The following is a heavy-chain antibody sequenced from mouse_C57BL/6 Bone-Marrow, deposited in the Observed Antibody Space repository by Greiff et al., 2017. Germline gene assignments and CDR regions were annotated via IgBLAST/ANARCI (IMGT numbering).Heavy chain of an antibody. D-gene: IGHD1-1*01. Sequence: QVQLQQSGPELVKPGASVKISCKASGYAFSSSWMNWVKQRPGKGLEWIGRIYPGDGDTNYNGKFKGKATLTADKSSSTAYMQLSSLTSEDSAVXFCATPYYYGSYWGQGTTLTVSS. J-gene: IGHJ2*01. CDR1: GYAFSSSW. CDR2: IYPGDGDT. V-gene: IGHV1-82*01. CDR3: ATPYYYGSY.